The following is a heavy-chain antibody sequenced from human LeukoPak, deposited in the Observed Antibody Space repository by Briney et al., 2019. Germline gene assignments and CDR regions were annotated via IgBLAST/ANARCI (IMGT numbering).Heavy chain of an antibody. CDR3: ARVGYSDYDFWSGPYYYYYYMDV. D-gene: IGHD3-3*01. CDR1: GYIFTNYG. J-gene: IGHJ6*03. CDR2: ISAYKGNT. V-gene: IGHV1-18*04. Sequence: ASVKVSCKASGYIFTNYGISWVRQAPGQGLEWMGWISAYKGNTNYAQKFQGRVTMTRDTSISTAYMELSRLRSDDTAVYYCARVGYSDYDFWSGPYYYYYYMDVWGKGTTVTVSS.